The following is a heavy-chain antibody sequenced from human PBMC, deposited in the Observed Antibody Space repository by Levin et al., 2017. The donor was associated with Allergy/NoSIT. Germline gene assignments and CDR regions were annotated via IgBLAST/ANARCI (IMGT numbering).Heavy chain of an antibody. V-gene: IGHV4-31*03. D-gene: IGHD2-2*03. Sequence: LSLTCTVSGGSISGGGYHWTWIRQHPEKGPEWIGYIYYSGSTFYNPSLKSRLMISVDTSKNQFSLNVSSVTAADTAVYYCAREDGSTFDFWGQGALVTVAS. CDR2: IYYSGST. CDR1: GGSISGGGYH. CDR3: AREDGSTFDF. J-gene: IGHJ4*02.